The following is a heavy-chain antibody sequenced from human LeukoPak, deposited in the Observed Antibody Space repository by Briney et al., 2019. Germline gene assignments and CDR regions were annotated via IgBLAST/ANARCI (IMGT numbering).Heavy chain of an antibody. J-gene: IGHJ4*02. CDR1: GFTFDDYA. CDR2: ISWNSGSI. V-gene: IGHV3-9*01. D-gene: IGHD3-10*01. CDR3: ARGITMVRGALDY. Sequence: GRSLRLSCAASGFTFDDYAMHWVRQAPGKGLEWVSGISWNSGSIGYADSVKGRFTISRDNAKNSLHLQMNSLRAEDTAVYYCARGITMVRGALDYWGQGTLVTVSS.